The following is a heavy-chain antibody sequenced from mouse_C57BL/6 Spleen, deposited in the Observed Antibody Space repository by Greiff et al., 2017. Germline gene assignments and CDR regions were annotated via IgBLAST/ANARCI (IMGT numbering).Heavy chain of an antibody. J-gene: IGHJ2*01. Sequence: VQLQQPGAELVRPGSSVKLSCKASGYTFTSYWMHWVKQRPIQGLEWIGNIDPSDSETHYNQKFKDKATLTVDKSSSTAYMQRSSLTSEDSAVYYCARGGDYDVFDYWGQGTTLTVSS. CDR3: ARGGDYDVFDY. V-gene: IGHV1-52*01. D-gene: IGHD2-4*01. CDR1: GYTFTSYW. CDR2: IDPSDSET.